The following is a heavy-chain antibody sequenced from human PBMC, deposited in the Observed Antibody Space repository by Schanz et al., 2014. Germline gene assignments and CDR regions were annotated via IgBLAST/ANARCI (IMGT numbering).Heavy chain of an antibody. CDR3: ARSAGRDCWSGYYTRFDY. CDR2: ISSGSSYA. V-gene: IGHV3-11*05. CDR1: GFTFSTYA. J-gene: IGHJ4*02. Sequence: QVQLVESGGGVVQPGRSLRLSCAASGFTFSTYAMSWIRQAPGKGLEWVSDISSGSSYANYADSVKGRFTISRDNAKNSLYLQMNSLRAEDTAVYYCARSAGRDCWSGYYTRFDYWGQGTLVTVSS. D-gene: IGHD3-3*01.